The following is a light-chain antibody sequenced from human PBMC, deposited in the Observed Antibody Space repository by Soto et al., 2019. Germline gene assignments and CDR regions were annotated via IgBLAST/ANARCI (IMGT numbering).Light chain of an antibody. CDR3: CSYAGSDTWV. CDR2: DDS. CDR1: NIGSKS. Sequence: SYELTQPPSVSVAPGQTARIPCGGNNIGSKSVHWYQQKPGQAPVLVVYDDSDRPSGIPERFSGSNSGNTATLTISGLQAEDEGDYYCCSYAGSDTWVFGGGTKLTVL. V-gene: IGLV3-21*02. J-gene: IGLJ3*02.